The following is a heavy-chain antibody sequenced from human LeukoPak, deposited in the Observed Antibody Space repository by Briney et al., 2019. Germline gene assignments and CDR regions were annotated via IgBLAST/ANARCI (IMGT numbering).Heavy chain of an antibody. CDR1: GFTFSTYA. CDR2: ISGSGAGI. Sequence: GGSLRLSCAASGFTFSTYAMSWVRQAPGKGLEWVSSISGSGAGIYYTDSVKGRFTISRDNSKNTLYLQMNSLRAEDTAVYYCAKGVGLALDAFDIWGQGTMATVSS. J-gene: IGHJ3*02. CDR3: AKGVGLALDAFDI. V-gene: IGHV3-23*01. D-gene: IGHD3/OR15-3a*01.